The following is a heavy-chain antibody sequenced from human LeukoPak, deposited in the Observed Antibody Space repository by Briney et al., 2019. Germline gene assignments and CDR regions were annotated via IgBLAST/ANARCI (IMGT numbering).Heavy chain of an antibody. J-gene: IGHJ4*02. D-gene: IGHD3-10*01. CDR3: ARAYYNGFDY. CDR1: GFSFRNSW. CDR2: ISSSSSYI. Sequence: GESLRLSCAASGFSFRNSWMAWVRQAPGKGLEWVSSISSSSSYIYYADSVKGRFTISRDNAKNSLYLQMNSLRAEDTAVYYCARAYYNGFDYWGQGTLVTVSS. V-gene: IGHV3-21*01.